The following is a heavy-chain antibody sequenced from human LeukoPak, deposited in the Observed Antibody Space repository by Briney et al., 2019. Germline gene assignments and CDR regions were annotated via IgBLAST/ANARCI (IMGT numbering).Heavy chain of an antibody. CDR3: AKSKGAAAKLRGDY. D-gene: IGHD6-13*01. V-gene: IGHV3-23*01. CDR2: ISGSGGST. J-gene: IGHJ4*02. CDR1: GFTFSSYA. Sequence: QAGGSLRLSCAASGFTFSSYAMSWVRQAPGKGLEWVSAISGSGGSTYYADSVKGRFTISRDNSKNTLYLQMNSLRAEDTAVYYCAKSKGAAAKLRGDYWGQGTLVTVSS.